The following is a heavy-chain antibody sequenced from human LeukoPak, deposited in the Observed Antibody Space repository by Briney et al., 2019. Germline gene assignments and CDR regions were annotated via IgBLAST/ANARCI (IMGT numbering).Heavy chain of an antibody. CDR1: DGSVSSGSYY. CDR2: IYYSGST. D-gene: IGHD5-24*01. Sequence: SETLSLTCTVSDGSVSSGSYYWSWLRQPPGKGLVWIGYIYYSGSTNYNPSLKSRVTISVDKSKNQFSLKLSSVTAADTAVYYCASHISRDDSRYFDYWGQGTLVTVSS. V-gene: IGHV4-61*01. CDR3: ASHISRDDSRYFDY. J-gene: IGHJ4*02.